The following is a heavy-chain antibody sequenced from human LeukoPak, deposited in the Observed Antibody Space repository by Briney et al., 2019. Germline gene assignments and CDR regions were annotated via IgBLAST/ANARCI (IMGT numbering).Heavy chain of an antibody. D-gene: IGHD3-10*01. CDR1: GYTLTQLS. CDR3: ATDQRGAGLGFVYGSGSFNGLDV. CDR2: FDPEDGET. V-gene: IGHV1-24*01. Sequence: ASVKVSYKVSGYTLTQLSMHWVRQAPGKGVEGMGGFDPEDGETIYAQKFQGRVTMTEDTSSDTGYMELSSLRSEDAAVYYCATDQRGAGLGFVYGSGSFNGLDVWGQGTTVTVSS. J-gene: IGHJ6*02.